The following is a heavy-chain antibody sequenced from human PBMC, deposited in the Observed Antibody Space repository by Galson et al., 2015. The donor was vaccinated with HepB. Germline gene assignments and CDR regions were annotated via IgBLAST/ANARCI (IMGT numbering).Heavy chain of an antibody. Sequence: ETLSLTCAVYGGSFSGYYWSWIRQPPGKGLEWIGEINHSGSTNYNPSLKSRVTISVDTSKNQFSLKLSSVTAADTAVYYCARGPFDYGDYGLPMASYYYYYGMDVWGQGTTVTVSS. CDR3: ARGPFDYGDYGLPMASYYYYYGMDV. D-gene: IGHD4-17*01. V-gene: IGHV4-34*01. CDR1: GGSFSGYY. CDR2: INHSGST. J-gene: IGHJ6*02.